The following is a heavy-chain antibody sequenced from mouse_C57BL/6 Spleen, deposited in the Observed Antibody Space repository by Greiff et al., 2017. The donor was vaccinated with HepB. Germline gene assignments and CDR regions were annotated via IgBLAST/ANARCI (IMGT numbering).Heavy chain of an antibody. D-gene: IGHD1-1*01. Sequence: EVMLVESEGGLVQPGSSMKLSCTASGFTFSDYYMAWVRQVPEKGLEWVANINYDGSSTYYLDSLKSRFIISRDNAKNILYLQMSSLKSEDTATYYCARDITTVVSYWYFDVWGTGTTVTVSS. CDR3: ARDITTVVSYWYFDV. CDR2: INYDGSST. J-gene: IGHJ1*03. V-gene: IGHV5-16*01. CDR1: GFTFSDYY.